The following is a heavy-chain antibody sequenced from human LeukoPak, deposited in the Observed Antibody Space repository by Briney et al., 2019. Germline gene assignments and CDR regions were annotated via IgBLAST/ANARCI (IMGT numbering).Heavy chain of an antibody. Sequence: GGSLRLSCAAPGFNFRSYEMNWVRQAPGKGLERVSYISSSCSTIYYADSVKGRVTISGDNSKNSLYLQMNSLRAEDTAVYYCARGSGGAFGGVMVDYWGQGTLVTVSS. CDR1: GFNFRSYE. D-gene: IGHD3-16*01. V-gene: IGHV3-48*03. CDR3: ARGSGGAFGGVMVDY. CDR2: ISSSCSTI. J-gene: IGHJ4*02.